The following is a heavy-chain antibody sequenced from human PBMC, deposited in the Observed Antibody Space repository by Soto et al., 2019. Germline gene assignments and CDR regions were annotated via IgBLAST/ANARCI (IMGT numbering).Heavy chain of an antibody. V-gene: IGHV3-21*06. D-gene: IGHD2-15*01. CDR3: ARAHEVAWFDS. CDR2: ITNRGTHT. Sequence: GGSLRLSCTASGFSFSSYTMDWVRQAPGKGLQWVASITNRGTHTYSADSVKGRFTISRDNDKNSLYLQMNNLRAEDTATYYCARAHEVAWFDSWGLGTLVTVSS. CDR1: GFSFSSYT. J-gene: IGHJ5*01.